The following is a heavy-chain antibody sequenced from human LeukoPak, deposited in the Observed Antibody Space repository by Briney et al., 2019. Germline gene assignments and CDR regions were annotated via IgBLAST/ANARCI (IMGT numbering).Heavy chain of an antibody. CDR1: GGSISRYY. V-gene: IGHV4-59*01. CDR3: ATGHYVWGSYRYTYVY. J-gene: IGHJ4*02. CDR2: IYYSGST. D-gene: IGHD3-16*02. Sequence: SETLSLTCTVSGGSISRYYWSWIRQPPGKGLEWVGYIYYSGSTNYNPSLKSRVTISVDTSKNQFSLKLSSVTAADTAVYYCATGHYVWGSYRYTYVYWGQGTLVTVSS.